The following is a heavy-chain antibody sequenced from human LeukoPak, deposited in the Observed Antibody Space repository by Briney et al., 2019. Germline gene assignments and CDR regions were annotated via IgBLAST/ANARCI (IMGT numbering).Heavy chain of an antibody. Sequence: ASVKVSCKASGYTFTGYYMHWVRQAPGQGLEWMGWINPNSGGTNYAQKFQGRVTMTRDTSISTAYMELRSLRSDDTAVYYCARDPPKLWFGEWPGIYYYYYYMDVWGKGTTVTVSS. J-gene: IGHJ6*03. CDR3: ARDPPKLWFGEWPGIYYYYYYMDV. CDR2: INPNSGGT. V-gene: IGHV1-2*02. CDR1: GYTFTGYY. D-gene: IGHD3-10*01.